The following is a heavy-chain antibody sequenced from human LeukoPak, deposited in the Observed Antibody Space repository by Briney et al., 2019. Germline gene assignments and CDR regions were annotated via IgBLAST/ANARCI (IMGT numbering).Heavy chain of an antibody. D-gene: IGHD6-6*01. CDR3: ARLQYSSSSIDS. CDR1: GGSISSSSYY. CDR2: IYYRGTT. V-gene: IGHV4-39*01. Sequence: PSETLSLTCTVSGGSISSSSYYWGWIRQPPGNGLVWIVNIYYRGTTYYNPSLKTRVTIFVDTSKNQFSLMLSSVTSADTAVYYCARLQYSSSSIDSWGQGTLVTVS. J-gene: IGHJ4*02.